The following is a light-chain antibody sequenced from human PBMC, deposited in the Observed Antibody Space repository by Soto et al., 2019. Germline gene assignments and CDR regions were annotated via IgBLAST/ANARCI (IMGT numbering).Light chain of an antibody. V-gene: IGKV1-39*01. CDR3: QQSFSPLRT. Sequence: DIPMTQSPSSLSASVGDRVTITCRASQTSSTYLTWFQQKPGKAPKVLIYAASTLQSGVPSRFSGSGSGAEFTLTISSLQPEDFATYYCQQSFSPLRTCGGGTKVEIK. CDR1: QTSSTY. CDR2: AAS. J-gene: IGKJ4*01.